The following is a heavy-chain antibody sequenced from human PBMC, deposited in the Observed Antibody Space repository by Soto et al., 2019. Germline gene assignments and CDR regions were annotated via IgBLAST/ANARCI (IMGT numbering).Heavy chain of an antibody. CDR1: GFTVSSNY. CDR2: IYSGGST. CDR3: TRGMYSSIWYGGFDY. V-gene: IGHV3-53*05. J-gene: IGHJ4*02. Sequence: GGSLRLSCAASGFTVSSNYMSWVRQAPGKGLEWVSVIYSGGSTYYADSVKGRFTISRDNSNNTLYLQMNSLRAEDTAVYYCTRGMYSSIWYGGFDYWGQGTLVTVSS. D-gene: IGHD6-13*01.